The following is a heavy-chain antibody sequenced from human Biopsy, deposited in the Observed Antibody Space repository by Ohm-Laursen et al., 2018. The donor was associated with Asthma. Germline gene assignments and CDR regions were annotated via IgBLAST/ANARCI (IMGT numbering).Heavy chain of an antibody. D-gene: IGHD1-20*01. CDR2: ISFDGSNE. Sequence: SLRLSCAASGFSFSNFGMHWVRQAPGKGLEWVAVISFDGSNEDYADSAKGRFTFSRDNSQNTLSLEMNSLRVEDTAVYYCARDLRSDNWNPWGMDVWGLGTTVTVAS. CDR1: GFSFSNFG. CDR3: ARDLRSDNWNPWGMDV. J-gene: IGHJ6*02. V-gene: IGHV3-30*03.